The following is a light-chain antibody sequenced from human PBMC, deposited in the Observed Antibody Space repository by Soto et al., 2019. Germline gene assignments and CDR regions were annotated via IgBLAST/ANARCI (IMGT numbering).Light chain of an antibody. Sequence: EIVLTQSPATLSLSPGERATLSCRASQSVSSYLAWYQQKPGQAPRLLIYDASNRATGIPARVSGSGSGTAFTLTISSLEPEEFAVYYCQQRSNWPPTFGQGTKLEIK. CDR1: QSVSSY. J-gene: IGKJ2*01. V-gene: IGKV3-11*01. CDR2: DAS. CDR3: QQRSNWPPT.